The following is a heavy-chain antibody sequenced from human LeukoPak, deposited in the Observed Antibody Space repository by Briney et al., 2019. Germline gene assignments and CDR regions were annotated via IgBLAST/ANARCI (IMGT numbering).Heavy chain of an antibody. V-gene: IGHV3-64*01. CDR1: GFTFSSYA. CDR3: ARVGYSGYDYQH. D-gene: IGHD5-12*01. Sequence: PGGSLRLSCAASGFTFSSYAMHWVRQAPGKGLEYVSAISSNGGSTYYANSVKGRFTISRDNSKNTLYLQMGSLRAEDMAVYYCARVGYSGYDYQHWGQGTLVTVSS. J-gene: IGHJ1*01. CDR2: ISSNGGST.